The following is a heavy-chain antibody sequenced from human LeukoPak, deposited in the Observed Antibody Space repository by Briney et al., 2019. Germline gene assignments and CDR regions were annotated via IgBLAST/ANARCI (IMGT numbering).Heavy chain of an antibody. J-gene: IGHJ4*02. CDR1: GYTCTSYD. CDR3: ARDRVGVGSSGWEN. CDR2: MNPNSGNT. D-gene: IGHD6-19*01. V-gene: IGHV1-8*01. Sequence: ASVKVSCKASGYTCTSYDINWVRQATRQGLEWMGWMNPNSGNTGYTQKFQGRVTMTRDTSISTAYMELSSLTSDDTAVYYCARDRVGVGSSGWENWGQGTLVTVSS.